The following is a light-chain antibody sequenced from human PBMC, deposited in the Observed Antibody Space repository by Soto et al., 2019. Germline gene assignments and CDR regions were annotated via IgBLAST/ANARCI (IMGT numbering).Light chain of an antibody. V-gene: IGKV3-20*01. CDR3: QQYGSSPWT. Sequence: EIVLTQSPGTLSLSPGERATLSCRASQSVTNNYLAWYQQKPGQAPRLLIYAASSRATGIPDRFSGSGSGTDFTLTISRLEPEDFAVYYCQQYGSSPWTFGQGTNVEIK. CDR2: AAS. CDR1: QSVTNNY. J-gene: IGKJ1*01.